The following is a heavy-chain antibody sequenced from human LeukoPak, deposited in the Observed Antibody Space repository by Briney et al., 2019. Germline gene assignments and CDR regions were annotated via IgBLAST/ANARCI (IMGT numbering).Heavy chain of an antibody. CDR2: ISGSGGST. CDR3: ASNMIVVSMGGYYGMDV. Sequence: GGSLRLSCAASGFTFSSYSMSWVRQAPGKGLEWVSAISGSGGSTYYADSVKGRFTISRDNSKNTLYLQMNSLRAEDTAVYYCASNMIVVSMGGYYGMDVWGQGTTVTVSS. D-gene: IGHD3-22*01. CDR1: GFTFSSYS. V-gene: IGHV3-23*01. J-gene: IGHJ6*02.